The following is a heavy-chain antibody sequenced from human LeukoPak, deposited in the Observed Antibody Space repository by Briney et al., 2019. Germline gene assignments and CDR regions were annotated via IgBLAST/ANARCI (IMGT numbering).Heavy chain of an antibody. CDR3: AKGGSQWLVRDAFDI. V-gene: IGHV3-74*01. CDR2: INSDGSST. Sequence: GGSLRLSCAASGFTFSSYWMHWVRQAPGKGLVWVSRINSDGSSTSYADSVKGRFTISRDNAKNTLYLQMNSLRAEDTAVYYCAKGGSQWLVRDAFDIWGQGTMVTVSS. CDR1: GFTFSSYW. J-gene: IGHJ3*02. D-gene: IGHD6-19*01.